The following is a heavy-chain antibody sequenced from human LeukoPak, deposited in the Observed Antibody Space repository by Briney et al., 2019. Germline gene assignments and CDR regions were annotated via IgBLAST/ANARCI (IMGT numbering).Heavy chain of an antibody. J-gene: IGHJ4*02. CDR3: ARGRGSYRNTYFDY. CDR1: GGAITGYY. CDR2: IYYSGST. D-gene: IGHD1-26*01. Sequence: SETLSLTCTVSGGAITGYYWSWIRQPPGKGLEWIGYIYYSGSTNYNPSLKSRVTMSVDTSKKQFSLKLSSVTAADTAVYYCARGRGSYRNTYFDYWGQGTLVTVSS. V-gene: IGHV4-59*01.